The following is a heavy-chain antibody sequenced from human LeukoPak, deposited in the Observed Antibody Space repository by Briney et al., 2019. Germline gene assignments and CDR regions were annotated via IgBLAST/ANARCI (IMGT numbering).Heavy chain of an antibody. J-gene: IGHJ4*02. V-gene: IGHV3-9*01. D-gene: IGHD3-10*01. CDR2: ISWNSGTK. Sequence: GGSLRLSCVASGFTFDGYAMHWVRQAPGQGLEWVAGISWNSGTKAYVDSVKGRFTISRDNAKKSLYLQMDALRPDDTALYYCAKDTAESVGLDHWGLGTRVSVSS. CDR1: GFTFDGYA. CDR3: AKDTAESVGLDH.